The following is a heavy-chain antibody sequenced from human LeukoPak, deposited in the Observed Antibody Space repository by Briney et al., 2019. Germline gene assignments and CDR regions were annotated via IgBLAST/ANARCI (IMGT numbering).Heavy chain of an antibody. J-gene: IGHJ3*02. CDR3: ATFLFSSGYYYVAFDI. CDR2: FDPEDGET. CDR1: GYTLTELS. D-gene: IGHD3-22*01. Sequence: ASVKVSCKVSGYTLTELSMHWVRQAPGKGLEWMGGFDPEDGETTYAQKFQGRVTMTEDTSTDTAYMELSSLRSEDTAVYYCATFLFSSGYYYVAFDIWGQGTMVTVSS. V-gene: IGHV1-24*01.